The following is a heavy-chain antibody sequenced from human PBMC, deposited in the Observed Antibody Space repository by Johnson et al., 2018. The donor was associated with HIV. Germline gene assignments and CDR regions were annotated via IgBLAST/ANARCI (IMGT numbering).Heavy chain of an antibody. Sequence: QVQPVESGGGVLQPGRSLGLSCTASGLPFSSNAMHSVRQPPGTGLAWVAVIPFDGTTKHYGAPVRGRFTVSRDNSKNPLSLQMNSLTTEDTAIYYCVRGSLTDDSFADWGQGTMVLVSS. J-gene: IGHJ3*01. CDR1: GLPFSSNA. CDR3: VRGSLTDDSFAD. V-gene: IGHV3-30-3*01. CDR2: IPFDGTTK. D-gene: IGHD2-8*01.